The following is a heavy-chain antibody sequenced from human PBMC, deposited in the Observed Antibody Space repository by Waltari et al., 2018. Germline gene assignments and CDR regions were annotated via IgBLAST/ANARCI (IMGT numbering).Heavy chain of an antibody. V-gene: IGHV1-69*01. CDR3: ARDAGYCSEGVCYGGRQGVFDY. J-gene: IGHJ4*02. CDR2: IIPIFGTA. Sequence: QVQLVQSGAEVKKPGSSVKVSCKASGGTFSSYAISWVRQAPGQGLEWMGGIIPIFGTANYAQKFQGRVTITADESTSTVDMELSSLRSEDMAVYFCARDAGYCSEGVCYGGRQGVFDYWGQGTLVTVSS. CDR1: GGTFSSYA. D-gene: IGHD2-15*01.